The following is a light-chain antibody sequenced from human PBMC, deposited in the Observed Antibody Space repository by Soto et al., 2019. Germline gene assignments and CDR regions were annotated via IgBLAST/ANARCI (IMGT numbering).Light chain of an antibody. J-gene: IGKJ1*01. CDR3: QQNYTSPPT. CDR2: ATS. V-gene: IGKV1-39*01. CDR1: HTANNY. Sequence: DTQMAQSPSSLSASVGDRIIITCRASHTANNYVNWYQQKPGKAPIILISATSTLQSGVPSRFSGSRSGTDFTLTITSLQPEDFETEYCQQNYTSPPTFGQGTKVAIK.